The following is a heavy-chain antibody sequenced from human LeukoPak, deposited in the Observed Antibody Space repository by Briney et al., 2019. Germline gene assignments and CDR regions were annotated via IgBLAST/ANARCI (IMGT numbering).Heavy chain of an antibody. V-gene: IGHV3-21*01. D-gene: IGHD5-18*01. CDR1: GFTFSGYS. CDR3: ARDRSGYTFDD. CDR2: ISATSNYI. Sequence: GGSLRLSCAASGFTFSGYSMNWVRQAPGKGLEWVSSISATSNYIYYADSVKGRFTISRDNAKNSLYLQMNSLRAEDTAVYYCARDRSGYTFDDWGQGTLVTVSS. J-gene: IGHJ4*02.